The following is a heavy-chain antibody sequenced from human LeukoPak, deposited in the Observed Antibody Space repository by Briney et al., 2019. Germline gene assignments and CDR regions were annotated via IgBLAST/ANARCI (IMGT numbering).Heavy chain of an antibody. Sequence: SETLSLTCTVSGGSTSSYYWSWIRQPPGKGLEWIGYIYYSGSTNYNPSLKSRVTISVDTSKNQFSLKLSSVTAADTAVYYCARAPSRGPNLRMFDYWGQGTLVTVSS. CDR3: ARAPSRGPNLRMFDY. J-gene: IGHJ4*02. CDR1: GGSTSSYY. CDR2: IYYSGST. V-gene: IGHV4-59*01. D-gene: IGHD1-14*01.